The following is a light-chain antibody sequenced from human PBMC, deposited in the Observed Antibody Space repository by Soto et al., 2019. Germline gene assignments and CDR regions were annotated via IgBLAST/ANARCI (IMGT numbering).Light chain of an antibody. CDR1: QSFRGL. Sequence: EVVLTHSPFTLSFSPGERATLSFRASQSFRGLLAWYQQKPGQAPRLLIYDAYNRATGIPPRFSGSGSGTDFTLTISSLEPEDSAVYYCQQRHMWPITFAQRARLEI. CDR2: DAY. CDR3: QQRHMWPIT. J-gene: IGKJ5*01. V-gene: IGKV3-11*01.